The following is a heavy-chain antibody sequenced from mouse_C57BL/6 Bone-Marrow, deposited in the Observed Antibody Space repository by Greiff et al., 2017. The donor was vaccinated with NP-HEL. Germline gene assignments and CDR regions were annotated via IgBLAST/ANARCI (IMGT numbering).Heavy chain of an antibody. CDR3: ARGGYYDYDVKFAY. D-gene: IGHD2-4*01. CDR2: ISYDGSN. Sequence: EVKLMESGPGLVKPSQSLSLTCSVTGYSITSGYYWNWIRQFPGNKLEWMGYISYDGSNNYNPSLKNRISITRDTSKNQFFLKLNSVTTEDTATYYCARGGYYDYDVKFAYWGQGTLVTVSA. V-gene: IGHV3-6*01. CDR1: GYSITSGYY. J-gene: IGHJ3*01.